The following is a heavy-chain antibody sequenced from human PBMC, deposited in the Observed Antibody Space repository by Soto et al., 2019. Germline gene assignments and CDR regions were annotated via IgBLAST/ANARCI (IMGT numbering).Heavy chain of an antibody. D-gene: IGHD6-13*01. V-gene: IGHV1-2*07. CDR3: ARGGARLVNWFDP. CDR1: GYTLTGYY. CDR2: INPNTGVT. J-gene: IGHJ5*02. Sequence: ASVKVSCKASGYTLTGYYMHWVRQAPGQGLEWLGWINPNTGVTKYAHDFQGRVTMTRDTSISTTYMELSRLRSDDTAVYYCARGGARLVNWFDPWGQGTLVTVSS.